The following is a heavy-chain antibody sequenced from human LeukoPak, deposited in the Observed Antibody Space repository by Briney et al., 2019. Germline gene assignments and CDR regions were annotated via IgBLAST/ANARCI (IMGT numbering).Heavy chain of an antibody. D-gene: IGHD6-6*01. CDR3: ARAVTIATRSTGY. CDR1: GFTFSNYW. Sequence: PGGSLRLSRAASGFTFSNYWMHWVRQAPGKGLVWVSRINTDGSTINYADSVKGRFTISRDNAKKTLYLQMNSLRAEDTAVYYCARAVTIATRSTGYWGQGTLVTVSS. J-gene: IGHJ4*02. V-gene: IGHV3-74*01. CDR2: INTDGSTI.